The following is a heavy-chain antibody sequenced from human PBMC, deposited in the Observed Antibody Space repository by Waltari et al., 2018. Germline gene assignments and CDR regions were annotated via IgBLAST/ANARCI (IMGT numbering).Heavy chain of an antibody. D-gene: IGHD6-13*01. Sequence: QLQLQESGPGLVKPSETLSLTCTVSGGSISSSSYYWGWLRQPPGKGLEWIGSIYYSGSTYYNPSLKSRVTISVDTSKNQFSLKLSSVTAADTAVYYCARAVKEAAAWFDPWGQGTLVTVSS. CDR3: ARAVKEAAAWFDP. J-gene: IGHJ5*02. CDR1: GGSISSSSYY. V-gene: IGHV4-39*07. CDR2: IYYSGST.